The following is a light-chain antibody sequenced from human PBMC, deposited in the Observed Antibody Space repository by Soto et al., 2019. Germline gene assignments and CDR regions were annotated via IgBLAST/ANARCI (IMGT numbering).Light chain of an antibody. CDR3: QQAVSFPFT. Sequence: DIQMTQSPSSVSAYVGDRVTITCRASQDIRDWIAWYQQKPGKAPKLLISAASSLQSGVPSRFSGSGSGTDFSLTISSLQSEDFATYYCQQAVSFPFTFGPGTKVDIK. CDR2: AAS. J-gene: IGKJ3*01. V-gene: IGKV1-12*01. CDR1: QDIRDW.